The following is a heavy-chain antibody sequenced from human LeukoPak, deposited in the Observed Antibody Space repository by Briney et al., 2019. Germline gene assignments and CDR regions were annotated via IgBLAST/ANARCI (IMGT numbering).Heavy chain of an antibody. CDR3: AREPYYDFWSGYRGVAYYGMDV. D-gene: IGHD3-3*01. Sequence: PSETLSLTCTVSGGSISSSSYYWGWIRQPPGKGLEWIGSIYYSGSTYYNPSLKSRATISVDTSKNQFSLKLSAVTAADTAVYYCAREPYYDFWSGYRGVAYYGMDVWGQGTTVTVSS. V-gene: IGHV4-39*02. CDR2: IYYSGST. CDR1: GGSISSSSYY. J-gene: IGHJ6*02.